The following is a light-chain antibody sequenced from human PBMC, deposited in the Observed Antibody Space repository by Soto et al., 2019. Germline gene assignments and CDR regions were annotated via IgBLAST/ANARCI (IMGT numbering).Light chain of an antibody. CDR2: GAS. CDR3: HQYNSYWT. J-gene: IGKJ1*01. V-gene: IGKV3-20*01. Sequence: VVTQSPGTLSFSPGERATLSFGASQSVTSSYLAWYQHKPGQAPRLLIYGASSRATGIPDRFSGSGSGTDFTLTISSLQPDDFATYYCHQYNSYWTFGQGTKLDIK. CDR1: QSVTSSY.